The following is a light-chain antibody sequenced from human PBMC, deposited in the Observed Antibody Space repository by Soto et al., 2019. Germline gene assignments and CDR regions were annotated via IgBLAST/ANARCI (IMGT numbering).Light chain of an antibody. CDR1: QSVASGY. V-gene: IGKV3-20*01. Sequence: EIVLTQSPGTLSLSAGERATLSCRASQSVASGYLAWYQQKPGQAPTVLMYGASSRAAGIPDRFSGSGSGTDFTLTISRLEHEDFAVYYCQLYDSSPTFGQGTKVDIK. CDR3: QLYDSSPT. CDR2: GAS. J-gene: IGKJ1*01.